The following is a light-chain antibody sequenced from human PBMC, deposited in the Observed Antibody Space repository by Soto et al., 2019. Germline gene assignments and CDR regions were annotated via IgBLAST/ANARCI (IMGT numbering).Light chain of an antibody. CDR1: NSDVGGYNY. J-gene: IGLJ3*02. V-gene: IGLV2-14*01. CDR2: EVS. Sequence: QSALTQPASVSGSPGQSITISCTGTNSDVGGYNYVSWYQQHPGKAPKLMIYEVSDRPSGVSNRFSGSKSGNTASLTISGLXXXXXXDYYCSSYTRSTTWVFGGGTKLTVL. CDR3: SSYTRSTTWV.